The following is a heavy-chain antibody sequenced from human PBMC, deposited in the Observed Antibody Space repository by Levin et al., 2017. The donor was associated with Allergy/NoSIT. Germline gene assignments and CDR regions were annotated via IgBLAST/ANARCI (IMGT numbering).Heavy chain of an antibody. CDR1: GFTFSSYA. CDR2: ISYDGSNK. V-gene: IGHV3-30-3*01. CDR3: ARVEGKLLWFGELLCIDY. Sequence: GGSLRLSCAASGFTFSSYAMHWVRQAPGKGLEWVAVISYDGSNKYYADSVKGRFTISRDNSKNTLYLQMNSLRAEDTAVYYCARVEGKLLWFGELLCIDYWGQGTLVTVSS. D-gene: IGHD3-10*01. J-gene: IGHJ4*02.